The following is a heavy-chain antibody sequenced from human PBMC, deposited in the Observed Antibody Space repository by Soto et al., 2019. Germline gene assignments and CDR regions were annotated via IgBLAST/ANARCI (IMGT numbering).Heavy chain of an antibody. J-gene: IGHJ4*02. V-gene: IGHV4-39*01. CDR1: GGSISSSSYY. CDR3: ARLGGAVALPDY. D-gene: IGHD6-19*01. CDR2: IYYSGST. Sequence: QLQLQESGPGLVKPSETLSLTCTVSGGSISSSSYYWGWIRQPPGKGLEWIGSIYYSGSTYYNPSLKIRVTISVDTSKNQFTLKLSSVTAADTAVYYCARLGGAVALPDYWGQGTLVTVSS.